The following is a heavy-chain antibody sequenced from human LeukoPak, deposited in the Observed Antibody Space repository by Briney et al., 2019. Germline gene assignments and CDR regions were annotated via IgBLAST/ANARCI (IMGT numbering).Heavy chain of an antibody. CDR2: IYTSGST. J-gene: IGHJ4*02. Sequence: SETLSLTCTVSGGSLRSGSYYWGSVRQPAGKGLEWIARIYTSGSTNHNPSLKMRVTISVATSKTQFSLKLSSVTAADTAVYYCARETYDSSGFPGYWGQGTLVTVSS. D-gene: IGHD3-22*01. CDR3: ARETYDSSGFPGY. CDR1: GGSLRSGSYY. V-gene: IGHV4-61*02.